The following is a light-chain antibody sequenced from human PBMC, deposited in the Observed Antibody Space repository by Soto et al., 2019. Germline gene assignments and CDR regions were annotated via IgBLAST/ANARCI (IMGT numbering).Light chain of an antibody. J-gene: IGKJ1*01. CDR1: QSISRNY. CDR3: QQYGSWT. Sequence: EIVLKQSPGTLSLSPGERATLSCRASQSISRNYLAWYQQKAGQAPRLLIYGASSRATDIPDRFSGSGSGTNFTLTISRLEPEDSAIYYCQQYGSWTFGQGTKVEIK. V-gene: IGKV3-20*01. CDR2: GAS.